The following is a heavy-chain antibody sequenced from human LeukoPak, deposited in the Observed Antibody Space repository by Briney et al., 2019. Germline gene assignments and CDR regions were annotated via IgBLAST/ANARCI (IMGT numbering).Heavy chain of an antibody. Sequence: ASVKVSCKASGYTFTSYGISWVRQAPGQGLEWMGWISAYNGNTNYAQKLQGRVTMTTDTSTSTAYMELRSLRSDDTAVYHCARDFYYGSGSYFLYFDYWGQGTLVTVSS. CDR1: GYTFTSYG. D-gene: IGHD3-10*01. CDR2: ISAYNGNT. J-gene: IGHJ4*02. V-gene: IGHV1-18*01. CDR3: ARDFYYGSGSYFLYFDY.